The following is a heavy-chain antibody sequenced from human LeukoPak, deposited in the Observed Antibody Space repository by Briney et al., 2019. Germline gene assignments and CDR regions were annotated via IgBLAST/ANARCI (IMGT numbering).Heavy chain of an antibody. CDR2: FDPEDGET. V-gene: IGHV1-24*01. Sequence: ASVNVSCKVSGYTLTELSMHWVRQAPGKGLEWMGGFDPEDGETIYAQKFQGRVTMTEDTSTDTAYMELSSLRSEDTAVYYCATNSGYDRLFDYWGQGTLVTVSS. CDR3: ATNSGYDRLFDY. D-gene: IGHD5-12*01. CDR1: GYTLTELS. J-gene: IGHJ4*02.